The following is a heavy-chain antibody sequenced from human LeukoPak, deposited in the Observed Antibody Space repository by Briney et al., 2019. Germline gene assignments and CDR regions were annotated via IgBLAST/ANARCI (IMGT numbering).Heavy chain of an antibody. CDR1: GYTFTGYY. D-gene: IGHD4-17*01. CDR2: INPKSGDT. Sequence: GASVKVSCKASGYTFTGYYMHWVRQAPGQRLEWMGWINPKSGDTKYAQKFQGRVTMTRDTSISTAYMELSRLRSDDTAVYYCARDRSDYGDYVGPYNWFDPWGQGTLVTVSS. J-gene: IGHJ5*02. CDR3: ARDRSDYGDYVGPYNWFDP. V-gene: IGHV1-2*02.